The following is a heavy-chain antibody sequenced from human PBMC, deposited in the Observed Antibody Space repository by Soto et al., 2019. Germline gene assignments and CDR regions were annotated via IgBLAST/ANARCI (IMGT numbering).Heavy chain of an antibody. CDR2: INAGNGNT. Sequence: QGQLVQSGAEEKKPGASVKVSCKASGDTFTSYAMHWVRQAPGQRLEWMGWINAGNGNTKYSQKFQGRVTITRDTSASTAYMELSSLRPADTAVYYFARSIVVVTALAYWGQGTLVTVSS. D-gene: IGHD2-21*02. J-gene: IGHJ4*02. CDR1: GDTFTSYA. V-gene: IGHV1-3*05. CDR3: ARSIVVVTALAY.